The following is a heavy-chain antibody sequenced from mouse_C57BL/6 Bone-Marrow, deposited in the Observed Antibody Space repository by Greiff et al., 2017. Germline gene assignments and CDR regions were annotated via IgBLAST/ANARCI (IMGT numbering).Heavy chain of an antibody. V-gene: IGHV14-2*01. J-gene: IGHJ1*03. Sequence: VQLQQSGAELVKPGASVKLSCTASGFTITDYYMHWVKQRPEQGLEWIGSIDPDNGGTIYDQKFQGKATMTADTSSNTAYMQLSSLTSEDTAVXYCAIDDWGTGTTVTVAA. CDR1: GFTITDYY. CDR2: IDPDNGGT. CDR3: AIDD.